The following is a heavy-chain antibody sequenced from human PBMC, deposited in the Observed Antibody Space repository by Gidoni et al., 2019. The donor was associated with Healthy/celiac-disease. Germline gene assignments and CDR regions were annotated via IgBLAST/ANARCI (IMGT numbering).Heavy chain of an antibody. J-gene: IGHJ6*02. V-gene: IGHV3-74*01. Sequence: EVQLVESGGGLVQPGGSLRLSCAASGFPFRSYRFHWVRQAPGKGLVWVSRINSDGSSTSYADSVKGRFTIARDNAKNTLYLQMNSLRAEDTAVYYCARDTSCCSSTNYYYYGMDVWGQGTTVTVSS. CDR1: GFPFRSYR. CDR3: ARDTSCCSSTNYYYYGMDV. CDR2: INSDGSST. D-gene: IGHD2-2*01.